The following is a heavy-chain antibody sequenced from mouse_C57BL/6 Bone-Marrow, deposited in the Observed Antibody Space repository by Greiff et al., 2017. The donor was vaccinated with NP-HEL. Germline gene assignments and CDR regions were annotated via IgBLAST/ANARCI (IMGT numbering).Heavy chain of an antibody. CDR1: GYTFTSYW. CDR2: IDPNSGGT. CDR3: ARYYYGSRGWYFEV. V-gene: IGHV1-72*01. D-gene: IGHD1-1*01. Sequence: QVQLQQPGADLVKPGASVKLSCKASGYTFTSYWMHWVKQRPGRGLEWIGRIDPNSGGTKFNEKFKTKATLTVDKPSSTAYRQLSSLTSEDSAVYYCARYYYGSRGWYFEVWGTGTTVTVSA. J-gene: IGHJ1*03.